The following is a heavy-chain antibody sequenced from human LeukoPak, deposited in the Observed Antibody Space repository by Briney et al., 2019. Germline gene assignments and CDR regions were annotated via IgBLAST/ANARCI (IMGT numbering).Heavy chain of an antibody. D-gene: IGHD6-13*01. CDR1: GYSISSGYY. Sequence: SETLSLPCTVSGYSISSGYYWGWLRQPPGKGLEWIGSIYHSGSTYYNPSLKSRVTISVDTSKNQFSLKLSSVTAADTAVYYCARVRSLAAAGTIDYWGQGTLVTVSS. V-gene: IGHV4-38-2*02. J-gene: IGHJ4*02. CDR2: IYHSGST. CDR3: ARVRSLAAAGTIDY.